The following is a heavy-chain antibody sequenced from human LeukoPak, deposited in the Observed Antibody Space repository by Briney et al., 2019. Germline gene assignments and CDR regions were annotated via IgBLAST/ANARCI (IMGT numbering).Heavy chain of an antibody. V-gene: IGHV1-69*05. Sequence: EASVKVSCKASGYTFTSYGISWVRQAPGQGLEWMGGIIPIFGTANYAQKFQGRVTMTRDTSTSTVYMELSSLRSEDTAVYHCARVNGYDAFDIWGQGTMVTVSS. J-gene: IGHJ3*02. CDR1: GYTFTSYG. CDR2: IIPIFGTA. D-gene: IGHD5-24*01. CDR3: ARVNGYDAFDI.